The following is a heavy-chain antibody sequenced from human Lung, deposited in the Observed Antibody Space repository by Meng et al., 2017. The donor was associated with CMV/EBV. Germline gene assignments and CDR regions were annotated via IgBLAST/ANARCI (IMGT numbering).Heavy chain of an antibody. CDR1: GFALISYG. CDR3: ANSEASSDSWRG. D-gene: IGHD3/OR15-3a*01. V-gene: IGHV3-30*02. J-gene: IGHJ4*02. Sequence: GGSRRLSCAASGFALISYGMHWVRQAPGKGLEWVAFIRPDGSDQKYVESVKGRFTISRDNSKNTLYLQMNSLRDEDTAMYYCANSEASSDSWRGWGRGPLVTVSS. CDR2: IRPDGSDQ.